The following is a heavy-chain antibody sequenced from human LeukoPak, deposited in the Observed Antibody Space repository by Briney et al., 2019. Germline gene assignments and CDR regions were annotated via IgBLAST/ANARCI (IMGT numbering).Heavy chain of an antibody. D-gene: IGHD3-16*01. CDR3: ARGPGEAGLSFNY. CDR1: GFTVSSNY. CDR2: IYSGGST. Sequence: PGGSLRLSCAASGFTVSSNYMSWVRQAPGKGLEWVSVIYSGGSTYYADSVKGRFTISRDNSKNTLYLQMNSLRAEDTAVYYCARGPGEAGLSFNYWGQGTLVTVSP. V-gene: IGHV3-66*01. J-gene: IGHJ4*02.